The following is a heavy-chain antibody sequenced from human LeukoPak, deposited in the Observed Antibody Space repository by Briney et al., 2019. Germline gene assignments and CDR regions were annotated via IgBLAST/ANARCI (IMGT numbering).Heavy chain of an antibody. V-gene: IGHV4-34*01. J-gene: IGHJ6*03. Sequence: SETLSLTCAVYGGSFSGYYWSWIRQPPGKGLEWIGEINHSGSTNYNPSLKSRVTISVDTSKNQFSLKLSSVTAADTAVYYCARSYSSGWSRYYYYYYMDVWGKGTTVTISS. CDR2: INHSGST. CDR3: ARSYSSGWSRYYYYYYMDV. CDR1: GGSFSGYY. D-gene: IGHD6-19*01.